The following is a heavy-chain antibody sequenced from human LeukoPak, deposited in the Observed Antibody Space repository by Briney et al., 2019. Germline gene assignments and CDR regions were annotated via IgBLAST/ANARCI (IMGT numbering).Heavy chain of an antibody. V-gene: IGHV3-48*01. Sequence: PGGSLRLSCAASGFSFRSHGMNWVRQAPGKGLEWVSYITSSGSSIYYADSVKGRFTISRDNAKNSLYLQMNSLRAEDTAVYYCAGDVATSGWATFYWGPGTLVTVSS. CDR3: AGDVATSGWATFY. J-gene: IGHJ4*02. D-gene: IGHD6-19*01. CDR2: ITSSGSSI. CDR1: GFSFRSHG.